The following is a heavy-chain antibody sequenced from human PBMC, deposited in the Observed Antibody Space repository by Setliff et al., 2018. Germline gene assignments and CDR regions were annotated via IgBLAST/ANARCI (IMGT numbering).Heavy chain of an antibody. CDR2: VYYSGTA. Sequence: SETLSLTCTVSDGSLSTYYWSWIRQPPGKGLEFIGYVYYSGTANFSPSLRSRLTISVDTSKNQFSLKLRSVTAADTAVYYCARGGTFRYFDFWGQGAPVTVSS. V-gene: IGHV4-59*01. J-gene: IGHJ4*02. CDR3: ARGGTFRYFDF. D-gene: IGHD5-12*01. CDR1: DGSLSTYY.